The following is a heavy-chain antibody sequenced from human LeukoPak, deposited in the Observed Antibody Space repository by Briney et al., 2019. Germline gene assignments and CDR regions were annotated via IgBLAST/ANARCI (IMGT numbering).Heavy chain of an antibody. CDR1: GFTFSSYW. J-gene: IGHJ4*02. CDR2: IKQDGSEK. V-gene: IGHV3-7*01. CDR3: ARGGIVVVPAARPLDY. Sequence: GGSLRLSCAASGFTFSSYWMSWVRQAPGKGLEWVANIKQDGSEKYYVDSVKGRFTISRDNAKNSLYLQMNSLRAEDTAVYHCARGGIVVVPAARPLDYWGQGTLVTVSS. D-gene: IGHD2-2*02.